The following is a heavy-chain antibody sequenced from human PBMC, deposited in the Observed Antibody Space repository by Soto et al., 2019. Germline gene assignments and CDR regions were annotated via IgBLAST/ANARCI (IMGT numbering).Heavy chain of an antibody. CDR2: ISYDGSNK. Sequence: PGGSLRLSCAASGFTFSSYGMHWVRQAPGKGLEWVAVISYDGSNKYYADSVKGRFTISRDNSKNTLYLQMNSLRAEDTAVYYCATDHSGSNADAFDIWGQGTMVTVSS. CDR1: GFTFSSYG. CDR3: ATDHSGSNADAFDI. J-gene: IGHJ3*02. V-gene: IGHV3-30*03. D-gene: IGHD1-26*01.